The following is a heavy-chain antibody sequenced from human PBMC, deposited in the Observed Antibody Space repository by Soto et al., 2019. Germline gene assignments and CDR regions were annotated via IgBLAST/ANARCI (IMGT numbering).Heavy chain of an antibody. CDR2: LNPYNGGT. CDR3: AGVRSSGWYLMSQ. D-gene: IGHD6-19*01. J-gene: IGHJ4*02. V-gene: IGHV1-2*02. CDR1: GYTFTAYY. Sequence: SVKVACKASGYTFTAYYIHWVRQAPGQGLEWMGWLNPYNGGTNFAQKFQGSITMTSDTSTTTAYMELSRLRSDDTAVYYCAGVRSSGWYLMSQWDQETLVTVSS.